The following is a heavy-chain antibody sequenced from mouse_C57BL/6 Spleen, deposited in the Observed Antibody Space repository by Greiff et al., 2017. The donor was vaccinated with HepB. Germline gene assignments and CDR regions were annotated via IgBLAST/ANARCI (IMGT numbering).Heavy chain of an antibody. CDR3: TMIYYDYDGGFAY. J-gene: IGHJ3*01. CDR2: IDPETGGT. V-gene: IGHV1-15*01. CDR1: GYTFTDYE. Sequence: LQQSGAELVRPGASVTLSCKASGYTFTDYEMHWVKQTPVHGLEWIGAIDPETGGTAYNQKFKGKAILTADKSSSTAYMELRSLTSEDSAVYYCTMIYYDYDGGFAYWGQGTLVTVSA. D-gene: IGHD2-4*01.